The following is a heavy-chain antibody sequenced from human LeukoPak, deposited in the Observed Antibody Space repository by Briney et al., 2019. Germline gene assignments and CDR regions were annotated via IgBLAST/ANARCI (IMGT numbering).Heavy chain of an antibody. V-gene: IGHV4-34*01. CDR1: GGSISSYY. D-gene: IGHD3-10*01. J-gene: IGHJ4*02. CDR2: INHSGST. CDR3: ARLPRTMVRGVTKPNFDY. Sequence: PSETLSLTCTVSGGSISSYYWSWIRQPPGKGLEWIGEINHSGSTNYNPSLKSRVTISVDTSKNQFSLKLSSVTAADTAVYYCARLPRTMVRGVTKPNFDYWGQGTLVTVSS.